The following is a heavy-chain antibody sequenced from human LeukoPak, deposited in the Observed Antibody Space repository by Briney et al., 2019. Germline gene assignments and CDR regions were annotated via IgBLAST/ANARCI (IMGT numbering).Heavy chain of an antibody. J-gene: IGHJ3*02. CDR3: ARKNYYDSSGYCDI. Sequence: SETLSLTCTVSGGSISSSSYYWGWIRQPPGKGLEWIGYIYYSGSTNYNPSLKSRVTISVDTSKNQFSLKLSSVTAADTAVYYCARKNYYDSSGYCDIWGQGTMVTVSS. D-gene: IGHD3-22*01. V-gene: IGHV4-61*05. CDR1: GGSISSSSYY. CDR2: IYYSGST.